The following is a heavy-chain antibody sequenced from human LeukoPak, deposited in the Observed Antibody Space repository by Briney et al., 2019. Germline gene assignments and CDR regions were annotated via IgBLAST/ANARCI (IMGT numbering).Heavy chain of an antibody. CDR3: AKDQGSVAAAVSWFDP. D-gene: IGHD6-13*01. CDR2: IYSGGST. V-gene: IGHV3-53*01. J-gene: IGHJ5*02. CDR1: GFTVSSNY. Sequence: GGSLRLSCAASGFTVSSNYMSWVRQAPGKGLEWVSVIYSGGSTYYADSVKGRFTISRDNSKNTLYLQMNSLRAEDTAVYYCAKDQGSVAAAVSWFDPWGQGTLVTVSS.